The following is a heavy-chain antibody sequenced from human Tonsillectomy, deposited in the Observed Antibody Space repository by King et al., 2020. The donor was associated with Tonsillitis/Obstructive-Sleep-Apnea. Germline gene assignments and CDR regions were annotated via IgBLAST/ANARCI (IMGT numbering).Heavy chain of an antibody. CDR2: INHSGST. CDR3: ASIRGLYCGYGSYRY. D-gene: IGHD3-10*01. J-gene: IGHJ4*02. Sequence: VQLPQWGAGLLKPSETLSLTCAVYGGSFSGYYWSWIRQPPGKGLEWIGEINHSGSTNYNPSLKSRVTISVDTSKNQFSLKLSSVTAADTAVYYCASIRGLYCGYGSYRYWGQGTLVTVSS. V-gene: IGHV4-34*01. CDR1: GGSFSGYY.